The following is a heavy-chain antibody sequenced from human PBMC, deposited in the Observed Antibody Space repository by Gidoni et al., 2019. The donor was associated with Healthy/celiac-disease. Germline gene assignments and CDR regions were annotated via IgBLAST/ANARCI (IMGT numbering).Heavy chain of an antibody. CDR1: GGSIISGGYY. V-gene: IGHV4-31*03. D-gene: IGHD1-26*01. Sequence: QVQLQESGPGLVKPSQTLSPTCTVSGGSIISGGYYWSWIRQHPGKGLEWIGYIYYSGSTYYNPSLKSRVTISVDTSKNQFSLKLSSVTAADTAVYYCARGRELRGFDYWGQGTLVTVSS. CDR3: ARGRELRGFDY. CDR2: IYYSGST. J-gene: IGHJ4*02.